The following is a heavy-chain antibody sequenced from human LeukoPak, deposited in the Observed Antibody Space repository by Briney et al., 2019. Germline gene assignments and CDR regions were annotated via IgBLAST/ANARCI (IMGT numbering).Heavy chain of an antibody. CDR3: AKDRMATITGFDY. CDR1: GFTFSSYG. CDR2: IWYDGSNK. V-gene: IGHV3-33*06. Sequence: GGSLRLSCAASGFTFSSYGMHWVRQAPGKGLEWVAVIWYDGSNKYYADSVKGRFTISRDNSKNTLYLQVNSLRAEDTAVYYCAKDRMATITGFDYWGQGTLVTVSS. D-gene: IGHD5-24*01. J-gene: IGHJ4*02.